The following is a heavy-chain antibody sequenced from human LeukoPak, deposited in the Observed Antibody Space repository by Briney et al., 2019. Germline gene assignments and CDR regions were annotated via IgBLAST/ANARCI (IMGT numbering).Heavy chain of an antibody. CDR2: ISWNSGSI. Sequence: GGSLRLSCAASGSTFDDYAMHWVRQAPGKGLEWVSGISWNSGSIGYADSVKGRFTISRDNAKNSLYLQMNSLRAEDTALYYCAKDISPGYSSGWYVDYWGQGTLVTVSS. J-gene: IGHJ4*02. CDR3: AKDISPGYSSGWYVDY. CDR1: GSTFDDYA. V-gene: IGHV3-9*01. D-gene: IGHD6-19*01.